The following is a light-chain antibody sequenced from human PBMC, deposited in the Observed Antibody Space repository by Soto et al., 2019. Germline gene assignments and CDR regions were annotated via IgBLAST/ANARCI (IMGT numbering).Light chain of an antibody. CDR3: QSYDSSLSAHVV. Sequence: QSVLTQPPSVSGAPGQRVTISCTGSSSNIGAGYEVHWYQQLPGTAPKLLIYGNSNRPSGVPDRFSGSKSGTSASLAITGLQAEDEADYYCQSYDSSLSAHVVFGGGTKLTVL. CDR2: GNS. V-gene: IGLV1-40*01. J-gene: IGLJ2*01. CDR1: SSNIGAGYE.